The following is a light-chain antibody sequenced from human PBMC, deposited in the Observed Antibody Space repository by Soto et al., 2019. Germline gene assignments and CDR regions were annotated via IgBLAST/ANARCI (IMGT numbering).Light chain of an antibody. J-gene: IGKJ5*01. CDR2: KAS. CDR1: QTISSW. V-gene: IGKV1-5*03. CDR3: QQSYSMPPIT. Sequence: DIKLTQSPSTLPATVGDRLTITCRASQTISSWLAWYQQKPGKAPKLLIYKASTLKSGVPSRFSGSGSGTDFTLTISSLQPEDFATYYCQQSYSMPPITFGQGTRLEI.